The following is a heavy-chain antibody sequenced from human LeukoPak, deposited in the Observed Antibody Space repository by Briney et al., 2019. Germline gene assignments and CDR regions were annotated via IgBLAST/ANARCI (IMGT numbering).Heavy chain of an antibody. V-gene: IGHV3-7*01. CDR1: GFSFSSYN. Sequence: GGSLRLSCAASGFSFSSYNMNWVRQAPGKGLEWVANIKQDGSEKYYVDSVKGRFTISRDNAKNSLYLQMNSLRAEDTAVYYCARLPGSGWYYFDYWGQGTLVTVSS. CDR3: ARLPGSGWYYFDY. J-gene: IGHJ4*02. CDR2: IKQDGSEK. D-gene: IGHD6-19*01.